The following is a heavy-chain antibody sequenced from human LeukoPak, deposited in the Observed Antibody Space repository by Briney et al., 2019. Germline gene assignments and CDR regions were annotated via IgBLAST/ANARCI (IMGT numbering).Heavy chain of an antibody. CDR3: ARDRLQSGSDY. CDR1: GFTFSSYS. Sequence: PGGSLRLSCAASGFTFSSYSMNWVRQAPGKGLEWVSSISSSSSYIYYADSVKGRLTISRDNAKNSLYLQMNSLRAEDTAVYYCARDRLQSGSDYWGQGTLVTVSS. V-gene: IGHV3-21*01. J-gene: IGHJ4*02. D-gene: IGHD2-15*01. CDR2: ISSSSSYI.